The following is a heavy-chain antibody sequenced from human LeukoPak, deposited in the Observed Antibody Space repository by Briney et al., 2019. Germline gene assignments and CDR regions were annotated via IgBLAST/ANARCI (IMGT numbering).Heavy chain of an antibody. V-gene: IGHV4-34*01. CDR1: GGSFSGYY. Sequence: SETLSLTCAVYGGSFSGYYWSWIRQPPGKGLEWIGEINHSGSTNYNPSLKSRVTISVDTSKNQFSLKLSSVTAADTAVYYCARRTSSFDYWGQGTLVTVSS. CDR2: INHSGST. CDR3: ARRTSSFDY. J-gene: IGHJ4*02.